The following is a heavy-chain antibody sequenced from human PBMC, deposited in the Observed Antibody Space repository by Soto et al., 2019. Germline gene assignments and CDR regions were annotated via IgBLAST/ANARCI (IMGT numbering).Heavy chain of an antibody. CDR2: TSSDGSNK. CDR3: ARDRRSSGWWYFDF. J-gene: IGHJ4*02. CDR1: GFTLSNYG. V-gene: IGHV3-30-3*01. Sequence: QVQLVESGGGVVQPGRSLRLSCAASGFTLSNYGMHGVRQAPGKGLEWVAVTSSDGSNKFYSDSVKGRFTISGDNSKNTLYLQMNSLRVDDTAIYYCARDRRSSGWWYFDFWGQGTLVTVSS. D-gene: IGHD6-19*01.